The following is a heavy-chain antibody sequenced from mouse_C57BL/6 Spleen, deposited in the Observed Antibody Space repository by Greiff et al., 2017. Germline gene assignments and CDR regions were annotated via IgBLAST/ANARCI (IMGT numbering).Heavy chain of an antibody. CDR2: IDPGDGDT. V-gene: IGHV14-2*01. J-gene: IGHJ3*01. CDR3: ARTRITTENWFAY. CDR1: GFNIKDYY. Sequence: EVKLVESGAELVKPGASVKLSCTASGFNIKDYYMHWVKQRTEQGLEWIGRIDPGDGDTKYAPKFQGKATITADTSSNTAYLQLSSLTSEDTAFYYWARTRITTENWFAYWGQGTLVTVSA. D-gene: IGHD2-4*01.